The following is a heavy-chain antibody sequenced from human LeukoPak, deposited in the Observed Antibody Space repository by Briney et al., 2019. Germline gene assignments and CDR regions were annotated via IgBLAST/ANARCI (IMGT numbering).Heavy chain of an antibody. D-gene: IGHD5-12*01. V-gene: IGHV1-2*02. CDR2: FNPNSGGT. CDR3: ARDSSLTTITGQSAFDI. Sequence: GASVKVSCKGSGYTFTGYYMHWVRQGPGQGLEWMGWFNPNSGGTNYAQKFQGRVTMTRDTSISTAYMELSRLRSDDTAVYYCARDSSLTTITGQSAFDIWGQGTMVTVSS. CDR1: GYTFTGYY. J-gene: IGHJ3*02.